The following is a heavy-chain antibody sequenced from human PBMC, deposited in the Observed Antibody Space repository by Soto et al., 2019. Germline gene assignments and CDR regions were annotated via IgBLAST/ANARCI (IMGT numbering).Heavy chain of an antibody. CDR2: LYWDDDK. D-gene: IGHD2-21*02. CDR1: GFSLSTSGVG. Sequence: QITLKEYGPTLVKPTQTLTLTCTFSGFSLSTSGVGVGWIRQPPGKALEWLALLYWDDDKSYSPSLKSRLTITTDTSKIPVVLTMTNRDPVDTSTYCSAHRVHIVMVTTSSANWFDPCSKGSLVTFSS. V-gene: IGHV2-5*02. CDR3: AHRVHIVMVTTSSANWFDP. J-gene: IGHJ5*02.